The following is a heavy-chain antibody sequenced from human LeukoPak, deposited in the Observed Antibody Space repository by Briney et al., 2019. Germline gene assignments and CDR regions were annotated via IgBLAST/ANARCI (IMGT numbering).Heavy chain of an antibody. CDR3: ARSPATVVPPGNAFDI. CDR2: VYYSGST. D-gene: IGHD4-23*01. CDR1: GGSVSSSSYY. V-gene: IGHV4-39*01. J-gene: IGHJ3*02. Sequence: SETLSLTCTVSGGSVSSSSYYWGWIRQSPGKGLEWIGSVYYSGSTYYNPSLKRRVTISVDTSKSQFSLRLSSVTAADTAVYYCARSPATVVPPGNAFDIWGQGTMVTVSS.